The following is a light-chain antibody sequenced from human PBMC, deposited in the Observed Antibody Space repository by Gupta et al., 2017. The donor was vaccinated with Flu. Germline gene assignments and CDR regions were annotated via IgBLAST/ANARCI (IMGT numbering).Light chain of an antibody. CDR2: KAS. V-gene: IGKV1-5*03. CDR3: QQDNSYSS. J-gene: IGKJ2*03. Sequence: DSQITQSPSTLSASVGDRVTITCRASQSISSWLAWYQQKPGKAPKLLIYKASSLESGVPSRFSGSGSGTEFTLTISSLQPDDFATYYCQQDNSYSSFGQGTKLEIK. CDR1: QSISSW.